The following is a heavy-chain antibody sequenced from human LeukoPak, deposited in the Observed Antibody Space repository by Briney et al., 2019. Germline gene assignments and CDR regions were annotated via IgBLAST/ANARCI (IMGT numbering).Heavy chain of an antibody. CDR3: AKDAQPRSRWFDP. D-gene: IGHD3-16*01. CDR1: GFTFSSYW. CDR2: IKQDGSEK. Sequence: GGSLRLSCAASGFTFSSYWMSWVRQAPGKGLEWVANIKQDGSEKYYVDSVKGRFTISRDNAKNSLYLQMNTLRAEDTAMYYCAKDAQPRSRWFDPWGQGTLVTVSS. V-gene: IGHV3-7*03. J-gene: IGHJ5*02.